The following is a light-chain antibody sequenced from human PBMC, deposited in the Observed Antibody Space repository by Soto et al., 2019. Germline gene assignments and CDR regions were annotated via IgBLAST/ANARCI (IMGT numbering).Light chain of an antibody. CDR1: QSISSW. Sequence: DIQMTPSPSTLSASVVDRVTITCRASQSISSWLAWYLQKAGKAPKLLIYKASSLESGGTSRFNGDRSGTGFAHTNSILHPDVLPTKYGQQYNSFATFGEGTNMESK. V-gene: IGKV1-5*03. CDR3: QQYNSFAT. J-gene: IGKJ1*01. CDR2: KAS.